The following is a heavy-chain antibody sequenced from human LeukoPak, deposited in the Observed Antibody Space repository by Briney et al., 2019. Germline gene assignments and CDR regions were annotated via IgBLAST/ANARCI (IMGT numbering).Heavy chain of an antibody. CDR1: GFTFSSDA. J-gene: IGHJ4*02. V-gene: IGHV3-23*01. CDR3: AKMGSGTLDY. D-gene: IGHD3-10*01. CDR2: ISGGGGST. Sequence: PGGSLRLSCAASGFTFSSDAMSWVRQAPGKGLEWVSAISGGGGSTYYADSVKGRFTISRDDSKNTLYLQMNSLRAEDTAVYNCAKMGSGTLDYWGQGTLVTVSS.